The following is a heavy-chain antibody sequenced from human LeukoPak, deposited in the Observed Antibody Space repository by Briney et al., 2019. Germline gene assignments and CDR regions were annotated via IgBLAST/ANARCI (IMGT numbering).Heavy chain of an antibody. J-gene: IGHJ4*02. CDR3: ARGRYDSAGLYFDY. D-gene: IGHD3-22*01. V-gene: IGHV4-34*01. CDR1: GGSFSGYY. CDR2: IYHTENT. Sequence: PSETLSFTCAVYGGSFSGYYWSWIRQPPGKGLEWIGEIYHTENTNYNPSLKSRVTVSLDTSKNQFSLKLTSVTAADTAVYYCARGRYDSAGLYFDYWGQGTLVTVSS.